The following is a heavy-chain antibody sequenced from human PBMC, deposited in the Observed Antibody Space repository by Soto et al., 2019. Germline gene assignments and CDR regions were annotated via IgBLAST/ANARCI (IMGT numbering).Heavy chain of an antibody. Sequence: VQLQQWGAGLLKPSETLSLTCAVYGGSFSGYHWSWFRQPPGKGLEWIGEINPSGSINYNPSLMSRVTISVDTSKNQFSLNLSSVTAADTAGYYCATFVGATTVTRGSPRDYWGQGTLVTVSS. CDR3: ATFVGATTVTRGSPRDY. CDR2: INPSGSI. J-gene: IGHJ4*02. D-gene: IGHD4-4*01. V-gene: IGHV4-34*01. CDR1: GGSFSGYH.